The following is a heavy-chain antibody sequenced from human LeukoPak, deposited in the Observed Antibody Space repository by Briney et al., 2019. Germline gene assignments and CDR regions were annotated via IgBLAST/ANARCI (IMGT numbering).Heavy chain of an antibody. J-gene: IGHJ3*02. CDR2: ITGSGGST. CDR1: GFTFSTYG. Sequence: PGGSLRLSCAASGFTFSTYGMSWVHQAPGKGLEWVSVITGSGGSTYYADSVKGRFTISRDNSKNTLYLQMNSLRAEDTAVYYCARGRQGYCSGGSCYSGRLFDYGDYGGSAFDIWGQGTMVTVSS. D-gene: IGHD2-15*01. V-gene: IGHV3-23*01. CDR3: ARGRQGYCSGGSCYSGRLFDYGDYGGSAFDI.